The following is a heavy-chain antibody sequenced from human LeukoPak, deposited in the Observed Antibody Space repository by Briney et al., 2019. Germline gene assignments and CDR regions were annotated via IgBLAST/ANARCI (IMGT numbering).Heavy chain of an antibody. CDR2: IRSKAYGGTT. Sequence: GGSLRLSCTASGFLFGDYAMSWVRQAPGKGLEWVGFIRSKAYGGTTEYAASVKGRFSISRDDSKSIAYLQMNSLITEDTAVYYCTRVAMIPQYSQHWGQGTLVTVSS. D-gene: IGHD5-12*01. V-gene: IGHV3-49*04. J-gene: IGHJ1*01. CDR1: GFLFGDYA. CDR3: TRVAMIPQYSQH.